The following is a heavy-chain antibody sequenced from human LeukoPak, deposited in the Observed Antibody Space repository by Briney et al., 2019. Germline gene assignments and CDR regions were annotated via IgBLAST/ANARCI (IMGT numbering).Heavy chain of an antibody. CDR3: ARLLLWFGELPGFYNWFDP. CDR1: GYTFTGYY. J-gene: IGHJ5*02. D-gene: IGHD3-10*01. CDR2: INPNSGGT. V-gene: IGHV1-2*02. Sequence: ASVKVSCKASGYTFTGYYMHWVRQAPGQGLEWMGWINPNSGGTNYAQKFQGRVTMTRDTSISTAYMELSRPRSDDTAVYYCARLLLWFGELPGFYNWFDPWGQGTLVTVSS.